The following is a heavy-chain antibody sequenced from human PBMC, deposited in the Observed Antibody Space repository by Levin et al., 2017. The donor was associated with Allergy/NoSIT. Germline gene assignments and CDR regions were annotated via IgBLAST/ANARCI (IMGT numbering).Heavy chain of an antibody. D-gene: IGHD6-25*01. CDR1: GFTFSSYG. CDR3: ARDDTWFHSSGWAMGFDY. V-gene: IGHV3-33*01. CDR2: IWYDGSNK. Sequence: GGSLRLSCAASGFTFSSYGMHWVRQAPGKGLEWVAVIWYDGSNKYYADSVKGRFTISRDNSKNTLYLQMNSLRAEDTAVYYCARDDTWFHSSGWAMGFDYWGQGTLVTVSS. J-gene: IGHJ4*02.